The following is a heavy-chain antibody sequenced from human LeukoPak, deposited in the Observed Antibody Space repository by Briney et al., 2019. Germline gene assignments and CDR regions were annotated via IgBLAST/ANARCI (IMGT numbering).Heavy chain of an antibody. D-gene: IGHD6-19*01. V-gene: IGHV4-30-2*01. CDR2: INHSGTT. CDR3: ARVLSLGAVAGTGNFEY. CDR1: GDSISSIHYY. J-gene: IGHJ4*02. Sequence: SQTLSLTCTVSGDSISSIHYYWSWIRQPPGKGLEWIGYINHSGTTYYNPSVKSRVTISVDRSRNQFSLRLSSVTAADTAVYYCARVLSLGAVAGTGNFEYWGQGTLVTVSS.